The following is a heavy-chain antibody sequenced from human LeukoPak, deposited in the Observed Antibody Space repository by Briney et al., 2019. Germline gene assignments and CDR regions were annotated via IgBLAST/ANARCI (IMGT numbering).Heavy chain of an antibody. J-gene: IGHJ6*02. Sequence: GRSLRLSCAASGFTFNNYGMHWVRQSPGKVLEWVAVISFDEATKYYADSVKGRLTISRDNSKNTLYLQVNSLRAEDTAVYYCARDRGYFYYGMDVWGQGTTVIVSS. V-gene: IGHV3-30*03. CDR3: ARDRGYFYYGMDV. D-gene: IGHD2-15*01. CDR1: GFTFNNYG. CDR2: ISFDEATK.